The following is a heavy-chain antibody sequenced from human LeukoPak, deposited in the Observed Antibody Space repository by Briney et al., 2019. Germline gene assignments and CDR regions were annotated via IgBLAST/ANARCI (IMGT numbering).Heavy chain of an antibody. D-gene: IGHD6-19*01. CDR1: GGTFSSYA. CDR2: IIPIFGTA. V-gene: IGHV1-69*13. J-gene: IGHJ4*02. Sequence: EASVKVSCKASGGTFSSYAINWVRQAPGQGLEWMGGIIPIFGTANYAQKFQGRVTITADESTSTAYMELSSLRSEDTAVYYCARPAVAGLYYFDYWGQGTLVTVSS. CDR3: ARPAVAGLYYFDY.